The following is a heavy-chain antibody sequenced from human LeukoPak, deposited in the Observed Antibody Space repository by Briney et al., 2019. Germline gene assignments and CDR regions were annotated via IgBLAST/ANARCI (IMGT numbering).Heavy chain of an antibody. D-gene: IGHD3-3*01. CDR3: ARAYYDFWSGYYPHPYYYYMDV. V-gene: IGHV4-59*01. Sequence: PSETLSLTYTVSGGSISSYYWSWIRQPPGKGLEWIGYIYYSGSTNYNPSLKSRVHISVDTSKNQFSLKLSSVTAADPAVYYCARAYYDFWSGYYPHPYYYYMDVWGKGTTVTVSS. CDR2: IYYSGST. CDR1: GGSISSYY. J-gene: IGHJ6*03.